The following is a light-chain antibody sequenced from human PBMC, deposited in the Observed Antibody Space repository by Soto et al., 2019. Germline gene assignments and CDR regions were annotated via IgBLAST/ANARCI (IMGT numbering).Light chain of an antibody. Sequence: QSALTQPASVSGSPGQSVVISCTGTSSDVGGYNYVSWYQQHPGKAPKLMIYEGSKRPSGVSNRFSGSKSGNTASLTISGLQAEDEADYYCCSYAGSSTRFGGGTKLTVL. CDR1: SSDVGGYNY. CDR3: CSYAGSSTR. CDR2: EGS. J-gene: IGLJ2*01. V-gene: IGLV2-23*01.